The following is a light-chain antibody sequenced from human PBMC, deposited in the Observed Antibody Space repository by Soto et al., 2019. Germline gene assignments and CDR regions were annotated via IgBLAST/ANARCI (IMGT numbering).Light chain of an antibody. CDR1: SSDVGGYNY. J-gene: IGLJ2*01. Sequence: SALTQPASVSGSPGQSITISCTGTSSDVGGYNYVSWYQQHPGKAPKLMIYDVSNRPSGVSNRFSGSKSGNTASLTISGLQAVDEADYYCSSYTSSSPVVFGGGTKLTVL. V-gene: IGLV2-14*01. CDR3: SSYTSSSPVV. CDR2: DVS.